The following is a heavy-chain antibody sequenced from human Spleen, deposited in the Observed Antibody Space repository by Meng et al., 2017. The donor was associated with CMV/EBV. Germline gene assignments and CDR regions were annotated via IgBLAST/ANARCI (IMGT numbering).Heavy chain of an antibody. CDR2: ITSGSSIT. V-gene: IGHV3-11*04. D-gene: IGHD4-23*01. CDR1: GFTFSDQY. CDR3: AREGRPAVRADFDW. Sequence: GESLKISCAASGFTFSDQYMDWVRQAPGKGLEWISYITSGSSITYYADSVKGRFTISRDNARNSLFLQMNILRAEDTAVYYCAREGRPAVRADFDWWGQGSLVTVSS. J-gene: IGHJ4*02.